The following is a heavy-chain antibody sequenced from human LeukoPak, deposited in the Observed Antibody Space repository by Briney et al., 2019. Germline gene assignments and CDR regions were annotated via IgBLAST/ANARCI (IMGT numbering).Heavy chain of an antibody. CDR1: GFTFSTYA. D-gene: IGHD6-13*01. CDR3: ATGSVRYSASWYSQEGDY. CDR2: ISVSAGST. V-gene: IGHV3-23*01. J-gene: IGHJ4*02. Sequence: GGSLRLSCAASGFTFSTYAMSWVRQAPGKGLEWVSAISVSAGSTYYADSVKGRFTISRDNSKNTLYLQMDSLRAEDTAVYYCATGSVRYSASWYSQEGDYWGQGTLVTVSS.